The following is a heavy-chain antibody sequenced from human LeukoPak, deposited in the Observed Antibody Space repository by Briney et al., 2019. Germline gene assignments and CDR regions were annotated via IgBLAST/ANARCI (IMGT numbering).Heavy chain of an antibody. D-gene: IGHD3-16*01. CDR2: ISSNGGST. Sequence: GGSLRLSCSASGFTFSSYAMHWVRQAPGKGLEYVSAISSNGGSTYYADSVKGRFTISRDNSKNTLYLQMNSLRAEDTAVYYCARDFRAGFGYFDYWGQGTLVTVSS. J-gene: IGHJ4*02. V-gene: IGHV3-64*04. CDR1: GFTFSSYA. CDR3: ARDFRAGFGYFDY.